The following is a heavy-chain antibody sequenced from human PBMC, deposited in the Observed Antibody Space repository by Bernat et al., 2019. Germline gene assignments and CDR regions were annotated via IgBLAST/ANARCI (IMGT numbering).Heavy chain of an antibody. CDR2: ISSSSSYT. V-gene: IGHV3-11*05. Sequence: QVQLVESGGGLVKPGGSLRLSCAASGFTFSDYYMSWIRQAPGKGLGWVSYISSSSSYTNYADSVKGRFTISRDNAKNSLYLQMNSLRAVDTAVYYCARAFLGQWLAPASFDIWGQGTMVTVSS. CDR3: ARAFLGQWLAPASFDI. D-gene: IGHD6-19*01. CDR1: GFTFSDYY. J-gene: IGHJ3*02.